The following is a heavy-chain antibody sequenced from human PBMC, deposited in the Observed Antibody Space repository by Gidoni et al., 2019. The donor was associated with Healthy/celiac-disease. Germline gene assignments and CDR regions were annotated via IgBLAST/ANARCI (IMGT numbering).Heavy chain of an antibody. CDR2: IIPIFGTA. CDR1: GGTVSSYA. V-gene: IGHV1-69*06. Sequence: QVQLVQSGAEVKKPGSSVKVSCKASGGTVSSYAISWVRQAPGQGLEWMGGIIPIFGTANYAQKFQGRVTITADKSTSTAYMELSSLRSEDTAVYYCARGSGAAMVTAGAFDIWGQGTMVTVSS. CDR3: ARGSGAAMVTAGAFDI. D-gene: IGHD5-18*01. J-gene: IGHJ3*02.